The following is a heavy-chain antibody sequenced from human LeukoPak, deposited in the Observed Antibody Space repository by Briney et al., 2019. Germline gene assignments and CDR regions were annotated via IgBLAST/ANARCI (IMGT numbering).Heavy chain of an antibody. CDR3: AREGLFGVVIGYMGV. J-gene: IGHJ6*03. D-gene: IGHD3-3*01. CDR1: GGSISSSY. Sequence: SETLSLTCTVSGGSISSSYWSWIRQPAGKGLKWIGRIYTSGSTNYNPSLKSRVTMSVDTSKNQFSLKLSSVTAADTAVYYCAREGLFGVVIGYMGVWAKGTTVTVSS. V-gene: IGHV4-4*07. CDR2: IYTSGST.